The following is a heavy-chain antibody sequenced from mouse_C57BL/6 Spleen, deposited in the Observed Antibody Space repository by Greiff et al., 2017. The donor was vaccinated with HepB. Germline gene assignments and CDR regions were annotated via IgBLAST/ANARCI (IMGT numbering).Heavy chain of an antibody. J-gene: IGHJ3*01. CDR2: ISSGGSYT. CDR1: GFTFSSYG. V-gene: IGHV5-6*01. Sequence: EVQLVESGGDLVKPGGSLKLSCAASGFTFSSYGMSWVRQTPDKRLEWVATISSGGSYTYYPDSVKGRFTIYRDNAKNTLYLQMSILKSEDTAMYYCARRGTAQAASWLAYWGQGTLVTVSA. D-gene: IGHD3-2*02. CDR3: ARRGTAQAASWLAY.